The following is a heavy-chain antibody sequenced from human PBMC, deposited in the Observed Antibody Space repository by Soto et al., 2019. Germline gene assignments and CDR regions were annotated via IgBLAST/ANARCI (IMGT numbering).Heavy chain of an antibody. CDR1: GGSISSYY. J-gene: IGHJ4*02. V-gene: IGHV4-59*01. CDR2: IYYSGST. Sequence: PSETLSLTCTVSGGSISSYYWSWIRQPPGKGLEWIGYIYYSGSTNYNPSPKSRVTISVDTSKNQFSLKLSSVTAADTAVYYCASWGGIASPAYDGSLAPYDYWGQGTLVTVSS. D-gene: IGHD6-13*01. CDR3: ASWGGIASPAYDGSLAPYDY.